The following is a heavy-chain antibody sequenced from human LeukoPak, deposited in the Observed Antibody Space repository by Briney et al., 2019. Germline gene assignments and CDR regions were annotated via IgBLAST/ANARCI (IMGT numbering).Heavy chain of an antibody. CDR1: GGSFSGYY. CDR3: ASGYCSGGSCYYYFDY. Sequence: PSETLSLTCAVYGGSFSGYYWSWIRQPPGKGLEWIGEINHSGSTNYNPSLKSRVTISVDTSKTQFSLELSSVTAADTAVYYCASGYCSGGSCYYYFDYWGQGTLVTVSS. D-gene: IGHD2-15*01. CDR2: INHSGST. V-gene: IGHV4-34*01. J-gene: IGHJ4*02.